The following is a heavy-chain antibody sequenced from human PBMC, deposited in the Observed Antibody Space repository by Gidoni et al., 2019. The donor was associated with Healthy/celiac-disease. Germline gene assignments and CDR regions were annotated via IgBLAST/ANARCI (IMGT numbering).Heavy chain of an antibody. Sequence: QVQLVPSGAEVQTPGASVKVSCTVSGYTLTELAMHWVRQAPGKGLEWMGGFDPEDGETIYAQKFQGRVTMTEDTSTDTAYMELSSLRSEDTAVYYWATLSSSFDYWGQGTLVTVSS. D-gene: IGHD6-6*01. V-gene: IGHV1-24*01. J-gene: IGHJ4*02. CDR2: FDPEDGET. CDR3: ATLSSSFDY. CDR1: GYTLTELA.